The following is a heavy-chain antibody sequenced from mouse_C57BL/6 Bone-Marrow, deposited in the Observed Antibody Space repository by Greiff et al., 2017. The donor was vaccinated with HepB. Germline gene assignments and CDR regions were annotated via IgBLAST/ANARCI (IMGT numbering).Heavy chain of an antibody. CDR2: IYPRSGNT. J-gene: IGHJ4*01. Sequence: QVQLQQSGAELARPGASVKLSCKASGYTFTSYGISWVKQRTGQGLEWIGEIYPRSGNTYYNEKFKGKATLTADKSSSTAYMELRSLTSEDSAVYVCARWVSVPPYYAMDYWGQGTSVTVSS. V-gene: IGHV1-81*01. CDR1: GYTFTSYG. D-gene: IGHD2-14*01. CDR3: ARWVSVPPYYAMDY.